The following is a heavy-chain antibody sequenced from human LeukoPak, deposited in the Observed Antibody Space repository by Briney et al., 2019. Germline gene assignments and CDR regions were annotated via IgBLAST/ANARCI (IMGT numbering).Heavy chain of an antibody. CDR3: AGLEPHRPLDY. J-gene: IGHJ4*02. Sequence: GGSLRLSCAASGFTFSSYGIHWVRQAPDKGLEWVTVVSSDGGTTYYTDSVKGRFTISRDNSKNTVYVQMNSLRAEDTAVYYCAGLEPHRPLDYWGQGTLVTVSS. CDR1: GFTFSSYG. CDR2: VSSDGGTT. V-gene: IGHV3-30*03. D-gene: IGHD1-1*01.